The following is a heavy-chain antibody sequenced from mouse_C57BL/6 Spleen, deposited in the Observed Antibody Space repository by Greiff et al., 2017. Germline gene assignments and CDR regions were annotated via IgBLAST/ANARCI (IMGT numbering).Heavy chain of an antibody. D-gene: IGHD4-1*01. CDR3: ARDGLTGTMDY. Sequence: EVQVVESEGGLVQPGSSMKLSCTASGFTFSDYYMAWVRQVPEKGLEWVANINYDGSSTYYLDSLKSRFIISRDNAKNILYLQMSSLKSEDTATYYCARDGLTGTMDYWGQGTSVTVSS. V-gene: IGHV5-16*01. CDR2: INYDGSST. CDR1: GFTFSDYY. J-gene: IGHJ4*01.